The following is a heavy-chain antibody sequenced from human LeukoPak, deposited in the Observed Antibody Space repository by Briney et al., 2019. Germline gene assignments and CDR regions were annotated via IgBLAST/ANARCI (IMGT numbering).Heavy chain of an antibody. J-gene: IGHJ4*02. V-gene: IGHV3-30*18. D-gene: IGHD1-26*01. CDR1: GFSFSGYG. CDR3: VKALVGQTSGY. Sequence: GGSLRLSCTAPGFSFSGYGMHWVRQAPGKGLEWLAVISHDASDEYYADSVKGRFTISRDNAKNMIYLQMMSLRAEDTAVYYCVKALVGQTSGYWGQGTRVTVST. CDR2: ISHDASDE.